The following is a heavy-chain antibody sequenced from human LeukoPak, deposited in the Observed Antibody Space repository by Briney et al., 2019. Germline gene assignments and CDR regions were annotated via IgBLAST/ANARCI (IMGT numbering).Heavy chain of an antibody. D-gene: IGHD3-9*01. V-gene: IGHV4-59*12. CDR2: IYYSGST. Sequence: PSETLSLTCTVSGGSISSYYWSWIRQPPGKGLEWIGYIYYSGSTNYNPSLKSRVTISVDTSKNQFSLKLSSVTAADTAVYYCARGRRNYDILTGYRVRYEPYGGSFDYWGQGTLVTVSS. CDR3: ARGRRNYDILTGYRVRYEPYGGSFDY. J-gene: IGHJ4*02. CDR1: GGSISSYY.